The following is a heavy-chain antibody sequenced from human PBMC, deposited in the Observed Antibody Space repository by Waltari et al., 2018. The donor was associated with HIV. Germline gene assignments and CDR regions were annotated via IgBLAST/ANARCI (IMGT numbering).Heavy chain of an antibody. CDR2: TFYRSEWHF. CDR3: VRDSYGFDI. J-gene: IGHJ6*01. V-gene: IGHV6-1*02. Sequence: QVRLQQSGPGLMKTSQTLSLTCVIPRDSLSSKTAAWNWVRRSPSRGLEWLGKTFYRSEWHFDYAGSMKSRLSISVDIAKNQFSLHLTSLIPDDTATYYCVRDSYGFDIWGQGNPV. CDR1: RDSLSSKTAA. D-gene: IGHD3-10*01.